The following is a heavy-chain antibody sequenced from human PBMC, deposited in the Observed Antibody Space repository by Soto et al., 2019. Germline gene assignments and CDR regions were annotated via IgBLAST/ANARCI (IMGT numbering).Heavy chain of an antibody. Sequence: QVQLQQWGAGLLKPSETLSLTCAVYGQSFSDHTWSWIRQSPGKGLEWIGEISQSGSTYYNPSLKTRVTISADTSKNQFSLTLNSVTAADTGVFYCARGSGFAVIPGELEDVHYDYWGQGTLVSVSS. J-gene: IGHJ4*02. CDR2: ISQSGST. V-gene: IGHV4-34*01. CDR1: GQSFSDHT. D-gene: IGHD2-2*01. CDR3: ARGSGFAVIPGELEDVHYDY.